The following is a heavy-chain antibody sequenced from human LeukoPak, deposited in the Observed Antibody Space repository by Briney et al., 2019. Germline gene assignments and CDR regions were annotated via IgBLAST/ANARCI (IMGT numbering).Heavy chain of an antibody. J-gene: IGHJ5*02. V-gene: IGHV4-30-2*01. CDR2: IYHSGST. CDR3: ARADGLGWFDP. CDR1: GGSISSFS. D-gene: IGHD3-16*01. Sequence: PSETLSLTCTVSGGSISSFSWSWIRQPPGKGLEWIGYIYHSGSTYYNPSLKSRVTISVDRSKNQFSLKLSSVTAADTAVYYCARADGLGWFDPWGQGTLVTVSS.